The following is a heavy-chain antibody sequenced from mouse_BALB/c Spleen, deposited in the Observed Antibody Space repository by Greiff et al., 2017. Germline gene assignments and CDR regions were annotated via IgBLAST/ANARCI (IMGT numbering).Heavy chain of an antibody. J-gene: IGHJ1*01. CDR1: GYTFTDYN. CDR2: INPNNGGT. D-gene: IGHD1-1*01. CDR3: ARGNYLSFDV. Sequence: EVQRVESGPELVKPGASVKIPCKASGYTFTDYNMDWVKQSHGKSLEWIGDINPNNGGTIYNQKFKGKATLTVDKSSSTAYMELRSLTSEDTAVYYCARGNYLSFDVWGAGTTVTVAS. V-gene: IGHV1-18*01.